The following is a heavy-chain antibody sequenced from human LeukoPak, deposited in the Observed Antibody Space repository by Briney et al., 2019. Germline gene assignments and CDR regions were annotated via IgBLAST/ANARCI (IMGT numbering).Heavy chain of an antibody. CDR3: ARNHYYDILTGYVTYGMDV. J-gene: IGHJ6*02. Sequence: ASVKVSCKASGYTFTNYGISWVRQAPGQGLEWVGWISVYNGNRNYAQKFQGRVTTTTDTSTSTAYMELRSLRSDDTAVYYCARNHYYDILTGYVTYGMDVWGQGTTVTVSS. D-gene: IGHD3-9*01. CDR2: ISVYNGNR. V-gene: IGHV1-18*01. CDR1: GYTFTNYG.